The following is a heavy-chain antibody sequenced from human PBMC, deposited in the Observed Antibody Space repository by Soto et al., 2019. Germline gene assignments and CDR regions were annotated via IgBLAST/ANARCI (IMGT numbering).Heavy chain of an antibody. J-gene: IGHJ4*02. D-gene: IGHD3-22*01. V-gene: IGHV3-74*01. CDR1: GFTFSSNW. Sequence: GGSLRLSCAASGFTFSSNWMHWVRQAPGKGLVWVSHINTDGSTTNHADSVKGRFTISRDNAKNTLYLQMNSLRAEDTAVYYCVRSNGYPDYWGQGTLVTVSS. CDR2: INTDGSTT. CDR3: VRSNGYPDY.